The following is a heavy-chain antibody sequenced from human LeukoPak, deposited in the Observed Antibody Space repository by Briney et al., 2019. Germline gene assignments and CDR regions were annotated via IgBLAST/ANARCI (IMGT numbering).Heavy chain of an antibody. J-gene: IGHJ6*03. Sequence: GGSLRLSCTASGVTFSGYLMTWVRPAPGEGVAWVANIKQVGSEKHYVDSLRGRFTLSRENAQNSLYLEMNSLRDPDTAVYYSARDLYYYIDVWGRGTTVSVS. CDR2: IKQVGSEK. V-gene: IGHV3-7*01. CDR3: ARDLYYYIDV. CDR1: GVTFSGYL.